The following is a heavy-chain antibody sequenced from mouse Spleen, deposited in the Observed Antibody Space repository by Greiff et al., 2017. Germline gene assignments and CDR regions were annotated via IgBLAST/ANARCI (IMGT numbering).Heavy chain of an antibody. V-gene: IGHV5-9-3*01. CDR1: GFTFSSYA. D-gene: IGHD2-14*01. J-gene: IGHJ2*01. CDR2: ISSGGGNT. Sequence: EVQLVESGGGLVKPGGSLKLSCAASGFTFSSYAMSWVRQTPEKRLEWVATISSGGGNTYYPDSVKGRFTISRDNAKNTLYLQMSSLKSEDTAMYYCARQKGKVQYYFDYWGQGTTLTVSS. CDR3: ARQKGKVQYYFDY.